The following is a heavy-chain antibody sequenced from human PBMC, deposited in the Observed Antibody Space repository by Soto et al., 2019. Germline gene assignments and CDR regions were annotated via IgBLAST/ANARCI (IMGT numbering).Heavy chain of an antibody. CDR3: ARGVSSSWYDYYYGMDV. Sequence: PSETLSLTCAVYGGSFSGYYWNWIRQPPGKGLEWIGEINHSGSTNYNPSLKSRVTISVDTSKNQFSLKLSSVTAADTAVYYCARGVSSSWYDYYYGMDVWGQGTTVTVSS. CDR2: INHSGST. V-gene: IGHV4-34*01. CDR1: GGSFSGYY. D-gene: IGHD6-13*01. J-gene: IGHJ6*02.